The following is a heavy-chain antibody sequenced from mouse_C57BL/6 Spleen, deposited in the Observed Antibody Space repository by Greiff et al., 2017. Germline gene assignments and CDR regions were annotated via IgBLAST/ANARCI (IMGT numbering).Heavy chain of an antibody. CDR2: IDPETGGT. CDR1: GYTFTDYE. Sequence: QVQLQQSGAELVRPGASVTLSCKASGYTFTDYEMPWVKQTPVHGLEWIGAIDPETGGTAYNQKFKGKAILTADKSSSTAYMELRSLTSEDSAVYYCTRSPPSYDYGSSYHVGYWGQGATLTVAS. J-gene: IGHJ2*01. V-gene: IGHV1-15*01. CDR3: TRSPPSYDYGSSYHVGY. D-gene: IGHD1-1*01.